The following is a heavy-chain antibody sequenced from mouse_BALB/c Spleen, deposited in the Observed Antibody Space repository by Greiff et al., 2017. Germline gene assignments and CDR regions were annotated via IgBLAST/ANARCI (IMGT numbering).Heavy chain of an antibody. CDR3: ARSREGAWFAY. CDR2: INSNGGST. D-gene: IGHD3-3*01. CDR1: GFTFSSYY. V-gene: IGHV5-6-2*01. Sequence: EVMLVESGGGLVKLGGSLKLSCAASGFTFSSYYMSWVRQTPEKRLELVAAINSNGGSTYYPDTVKGRFTISRDNAKNTLYLQMSSLKSEDTALYYCARSREGAWFAYWGQGTLVTVSA. J-gene: IGHJ3*01.